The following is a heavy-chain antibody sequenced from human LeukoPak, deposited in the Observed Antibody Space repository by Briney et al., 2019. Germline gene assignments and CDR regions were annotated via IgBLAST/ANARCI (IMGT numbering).Heavy chain of an antibody. CDR2: INSDGSTI. Sequence: GGSLILSCAASGFTFSSHWMHWVRQAPGKGLVWVSRINSDGSTINYADSVKGRFTISRDNAKDTVYLQMNSLGAEDTAVYYCSRGLSSREDYWGQGTLVTVSS. D-gene: IGHD2-15*01. J-gene: IGHJ4*02. V-gene: IGHV3-74*01. CDR1: GFTFSSHW. CDR3: SRGLSSREDY.